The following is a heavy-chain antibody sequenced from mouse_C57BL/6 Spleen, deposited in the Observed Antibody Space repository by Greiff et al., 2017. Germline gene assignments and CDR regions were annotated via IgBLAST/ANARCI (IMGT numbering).Heavy chain of an antibody. Sequence: EVQLVESGPGLVKPSQSLSLTCSVTGYSITSGYYWNWIRQFPGNKLEWMGYISYDGSNNYNPSLKNRISITRDTSKNQFFLKLNSVTTEDTATYYCARGYYSNYYYAMDYWGQGTSVTVSS. CDR2: ISYDGSN. CDR3: ARGYYSNYYYAMDY. J-gene: IGHJ4*01. V-gene: IGHV3-6*01. D-gene: IGHD2-5*01. CDR1: GYSITSGYY.